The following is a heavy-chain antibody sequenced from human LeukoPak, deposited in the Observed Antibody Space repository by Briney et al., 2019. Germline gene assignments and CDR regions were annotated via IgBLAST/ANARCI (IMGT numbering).Heavy chain of an antibody. D-gene: IGHD6-13*01. V-gene: IGHV3-21*01. CDR2: ISSSSSYI. CDR1: GFTFSSYI. Sequence: GGSLRLSCAASGFTFSSYIMNWVRQAPGKGLEWVSYISSSSSYIYYADSVKGRFTISRDNAKNSLCLQMNSLRAEDTAVYYCASLSSPFDYWGQGTLVTVSS. CDR3: ASLSSPFDY. J-gene: IGHJ4*02.